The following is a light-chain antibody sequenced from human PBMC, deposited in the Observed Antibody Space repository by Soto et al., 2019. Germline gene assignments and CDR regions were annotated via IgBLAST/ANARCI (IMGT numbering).Light chain of an antibody. V-gene: IGKV3-15*01. Sequence: EIVMTHSPATLSVSPGERVTLSCRARQSVSSNLAWYQQKPGQAPRLLIYGASTRATGIPARFSGSGSGTEFTLTISSLQSEDFAVYYCQQYNNWPLTFGGGTKVEIK. J-gene: IGKJ4*01. CDR1: QSVSSN. CDR3: QQYNNWPLT. CDR2: GAS.